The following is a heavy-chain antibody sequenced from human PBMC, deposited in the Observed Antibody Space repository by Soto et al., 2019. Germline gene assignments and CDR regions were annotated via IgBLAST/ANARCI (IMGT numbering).Heavy chain of an antibody. J-gene: IGHJ4*02. Sequence: GGSLRLSCAASGFTFSSYGMHWVRQAPGKGLEWVAVISYDGSNKYYADSVKGRFTISRDNSKNTLYLQMNSLRAEDTAVYYCAKDFSLGDYETPMDYWGQGTLVTVSS. CDR3: AKDFSLGDYETPMDY. CDR2: ISYDGSNK. CDR1: GFTFSSYG. D-gene: IGHD4-17*01. V-gene: IGHV3-30*18.